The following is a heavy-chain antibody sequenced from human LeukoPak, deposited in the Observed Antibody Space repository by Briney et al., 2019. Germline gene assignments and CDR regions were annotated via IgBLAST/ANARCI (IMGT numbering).Heavy chain of an antibody. Sequence: PSETLSLTCTVSGASINNYFWSWIRQPPGKGLEWIGYINYSGSTNYNPSLKSRVTISLDTSRNQFSLKLTSVTAADTAVYYCAKSNGYGLVDIWGQGTMVTVSS. CDR3: AKSNGYGLVDI. V-gene: IGHV4-59*12. CDR2: INYSGST. CDR1: GASINNYF. J-gene: IGHJ3*02. D-gene: IGHD3-10*01.